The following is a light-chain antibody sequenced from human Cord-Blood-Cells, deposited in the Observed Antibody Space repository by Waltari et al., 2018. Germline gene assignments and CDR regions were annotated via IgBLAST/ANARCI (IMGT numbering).Light chain of an antibody. J-gene: IGKJ1*01. Sequence: EIVMTQSPATLSVSPGARATLSCRASQSVSRHLTWYKQKPVQAPRLLIYGASNRATGIPARFSGSGSWTEFTLTISSLQSEDFAVYYCQQYNNWPRTFGQGTKVEIK. V-gene: IGKV3-15*01. CDR1: QSVSRH. CDR3: QQYNNWPRT. CDR2: GAS.